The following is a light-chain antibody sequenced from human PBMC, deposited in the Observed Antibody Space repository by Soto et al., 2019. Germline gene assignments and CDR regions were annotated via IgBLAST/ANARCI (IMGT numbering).Light chain of an antibody. Sequence: EIVLTQSPGTLSLSPGERATLSCRASQSLSSNHLAWYQQKPGQAPRLLIYGASSRATGIPDRFSGSGSGTKFTLTINRLEAEDFTVYYCQQYGTSPRTFGPGTKLEIK. CDR3: QQYGTSPRT. CDR1: QSLSSNH. J-gene: IGKJ2*01. V-gene: IGKV3-20*01. CDR2: GAS.